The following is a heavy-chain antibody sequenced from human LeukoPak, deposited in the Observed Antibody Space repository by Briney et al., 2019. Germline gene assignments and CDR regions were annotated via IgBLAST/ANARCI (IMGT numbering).Heavy chain of an antibody. J-gene: IGHJ4*02. Sequence: GGSLRLSCAASGFTVRSNYMGSVRQAPGKGLEWVSVIYRGGSTYYADSVEGRFTLSRDNSQHPLCLQVTSLRAQDTSVYYCAINYYDYYGSGSCDYGAQGTVVTVSS. V-gene: IGHV3-66*02. CDR3: AINYYDYYGSGSCDY. CDR1: GFTVRSNY. D-gene: IGHD3-10*01. CDR2: IYRGGST.